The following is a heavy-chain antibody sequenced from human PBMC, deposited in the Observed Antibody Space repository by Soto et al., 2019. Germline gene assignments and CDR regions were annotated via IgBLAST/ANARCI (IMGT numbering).Heavy chain of an antibody. CDR1: GGTFSSYA. D-gene: IGHD5-18*01. J-gene: IGHJ4*02. CDR2: IIPIFGTA. CDR3: ARDQIAPDTAMVTEVYYFDY. V-gene: IGHV1-69*13. Sequence: GASVKVSCKASGGTFSSYAISWVRQAPGQGLEWMGGIIPIFGTANYAQKFQGRVTITADESTSTAYMELSSLRSEDTAVYYCARDQIAPDTAMVTEVYYFDYWGQGTLVTVSS.